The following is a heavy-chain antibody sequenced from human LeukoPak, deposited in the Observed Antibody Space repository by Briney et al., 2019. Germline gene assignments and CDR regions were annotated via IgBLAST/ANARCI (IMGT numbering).Heavy chain of an antibody. CDR2: IYPGDSDT. J-gene: IGHJ6*04. Sequence: GESLKISCKGSGYSFTSYWIGWVRQMPGKGLEWMGIIYPGDSDTRYSPSFQGQVNISADKSISTAFLLWSSRKAADTAMYYCARLHDRCDFWSGSDVWGKGTTVTVSS. D-gene: IGHD3-3*01. V-gene: IGHV5-51*01. CDR1: GYSFTSYW. CDR3: ARLHDRCDFWSGSDV.